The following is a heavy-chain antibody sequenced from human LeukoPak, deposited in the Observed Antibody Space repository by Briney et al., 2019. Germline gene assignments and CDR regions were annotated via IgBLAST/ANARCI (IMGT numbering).Heavy chain of an antibody. V-gene: IGHV4-39*01. Sequence: ASETLSLTCTVSGGCISGSDYYWGWVRQPPGKGLEWIGSVLYTGITNYNPSLKSRLSISVDMSKTQFSLRLSSVTAADTAVYYCARQDYADAFYNWGQGTLVTVSS. J-gene: IGHJ4*02. D-gene: IGHD4-17*01. CDR2: VLYTGIT. CDR3: ARQDYADAFYN. CDR1: GGCISGSDYY.